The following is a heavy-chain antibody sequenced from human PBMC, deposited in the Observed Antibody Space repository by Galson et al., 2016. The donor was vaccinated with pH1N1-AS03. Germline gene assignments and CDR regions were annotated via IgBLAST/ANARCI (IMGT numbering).Heavy chain of an antibody. J-gene: IGHJ6*02. Sequence: ETLSLTCDVLGGTFSGFFWNWVRQSSGKGLEWIGEVDHSGIITYNPSLRSRLNISLDTSSRQFSLKLTSVTAADTAVYFCARLLGKAFPRHGRNFGMDVWGQGTTVTVSS. CDR1: GGTFSGFF. CDR3: ARLLGKAFPRHGRNFGMDV. CDR2: VDHSGII. D-gene: IGHD3-16*01. V-gene: IGHV4-34*01.